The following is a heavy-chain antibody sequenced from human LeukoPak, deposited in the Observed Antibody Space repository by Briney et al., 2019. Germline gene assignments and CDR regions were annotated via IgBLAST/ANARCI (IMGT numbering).Heavy chain of an antibody. J-gene: IGHJ4*02. CDR3: AREARGNGGKDY. CDR2: ISSNGGST. CDR1: GFTFSSYA. V-gene: IGHV3-64*04. D-gene: IGHD4-23*01. Sequence: GGSLRLSCSASGFTFSSYAMHWVRQAPGKGLEYVSAISSNGGSTYYADSVKGRFTISRDDAKNSLYLQMNSLTVEDTAVYYCAREARGNGGKDYWGQGTLVTVSS.